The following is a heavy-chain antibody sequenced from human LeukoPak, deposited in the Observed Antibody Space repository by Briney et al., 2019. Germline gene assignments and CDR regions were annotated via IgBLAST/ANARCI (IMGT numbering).Heavy chain of an antibody. V-gene: IGHV3-30*02. D-gene: IGHD4-17*01. CDR2: IRYDGTNK. CDR1: RFSFSKYG. J-gene: IGHJ4*02. CDR3: AKDLYGDYGRGIDY. Sequence: PGGSLRLSCAASRFSFSKYGMHWVRQAPGKGLEWVAFIRYDGTNKYYVDSVKGRFTISRDNSKNTLYLQMNGLRAEDTAVYYCAKDLYGDYGRGIDYWGQGTLVTVSS.